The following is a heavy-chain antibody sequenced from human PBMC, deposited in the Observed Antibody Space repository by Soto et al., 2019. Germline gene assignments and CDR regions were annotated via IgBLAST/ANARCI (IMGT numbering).Heavy chain of an antibody. CDR3: ASHYRRRGWEWATEPLFDY. D-gene: IGHD6-19*01. CDR2: IFYSGST. CDR1: GGSISSYY. Sequence: SETLSLTCTVSGGSISSYYWSWIRQPPGKGLEWIGFIFYSGSTSYNPSLKSRVTISIDTSEYQFSLKLNSVTAADTAVYYCASHYRRRGWEWATEPLFDYWGQGTLVTVSS. V-gene: IGHV4-59*01. J-gene: IGHJ4*02.